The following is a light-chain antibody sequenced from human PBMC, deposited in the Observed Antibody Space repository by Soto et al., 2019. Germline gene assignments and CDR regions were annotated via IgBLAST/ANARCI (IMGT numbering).Light chain of an antibody. V-gene: IGKV1-5*03. CDR1: QSISSW. Sequence: DIQMTQSPSTLSASVGDRVTITCRASQSISSWLAWYQQKPGKAPNLLIYKASTLQSGVPSRFSGGGSGTEFTLTVSSLQPDDFDIYYCQQYNDYPWTFGQGTKVEIK. J-gene: IGKJ1*01. CDR3: QQYNDYPWT. CDR2: KAS.